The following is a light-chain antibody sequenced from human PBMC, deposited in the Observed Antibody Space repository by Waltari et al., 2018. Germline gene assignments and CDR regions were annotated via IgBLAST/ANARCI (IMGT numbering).Light chain of an antibody. CDR3: QQYSSFST. V-gene: IGKV1-5*03. CDR1: QSVGTW. Sequence: DIQMTQSPSTLSASVGDRVTISCRASQSVGTWLAWYQQKPGKAPKLLIYMASSLDSGVPSRFSGSGSAIDFTLTISSLQPDDFATYSCQQYSSFSTFGQGTKV. CDR2: MAS. J-gene: IGKJ2*01.